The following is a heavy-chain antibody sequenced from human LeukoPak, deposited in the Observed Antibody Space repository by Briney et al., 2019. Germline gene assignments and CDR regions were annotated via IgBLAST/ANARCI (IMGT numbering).Heavy chain of an antibody. Sequence: GGSLRLSCAASGFTFSSYGMHWVRQAPGKGLEWVAVISYDGSNKYYADSVKGRFTISRDNSKNTLYLQMNSLKAEDTAVYYCADRGGDGNPHDYWGQGTQVTVSS. J-gene: IGHJ4*02. D-gene: IGHD3-16*01. V-gene: IGHV3-30*03. CDR3: ADRGGDGNPHDY. CDR1: GFTFSSYG. CDR2: ISYDGSNK.